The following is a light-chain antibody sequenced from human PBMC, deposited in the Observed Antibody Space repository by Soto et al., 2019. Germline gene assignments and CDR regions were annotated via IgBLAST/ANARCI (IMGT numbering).Light chain of an antibody. CDR3: QQYGDSLSIT. Sequence: IVLTQSPGALSLSPGEGVTLSCRASQSFSGNYLTWYQHKPGQAPRLLIYGSYHRATGISDRFSGSGSGTDFSLTTTRLEPEDFAVYYCQQYGDSLSITFGQGTRLEIK. CDR1: QSFSGNY. J-gene: IGKJ5*01. V-gene: IGKV3-20*01. CDR2: GSY.